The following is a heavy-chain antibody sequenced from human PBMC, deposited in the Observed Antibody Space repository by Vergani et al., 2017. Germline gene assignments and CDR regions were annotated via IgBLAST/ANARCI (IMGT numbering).Heavy chain of an antibody. V-gene: IGHV4-34*01. CDR1: GGSISSYY. CDR3: ARGGSEQQLALGYVWGPYYYYYYMDV. D-gene: IGHD6-13*01. J-gene: IGHJ6*03. CDR2: INHSGST. Sequence: QVQLQESGPGLVKPSETLSLTCTVSGGSISSYYWSWIRQPPGKGLEWIGEINHSGSTNYNPSLKSRVTISVDTSKNQFSLKLSSVTAADTAVYYCARGGSEQQLALGYVWGPYYYYYYMDVWGKGTTVTVSS.